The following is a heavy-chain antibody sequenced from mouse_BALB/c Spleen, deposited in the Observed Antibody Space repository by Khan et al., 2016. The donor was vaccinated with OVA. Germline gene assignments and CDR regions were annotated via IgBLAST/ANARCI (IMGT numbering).Heavy chain of an antibody. V-gene: IGHV1S41*01. J-gene: IGHJ4*01. CDR3: ARSNYYGSGLYAMDY. Sequence: DLVRPGASVKLSCKASGHTFTSYWINWIKQRPGQGLEWIGRIAPGSGSTSYNEMFKDKATLTVDTSSSTAYIQLGSLSSEDSAVCFCARSNYYGSGLYAMDYWGQGTSVTVSS. D-gene: IGHD1-1*01. CDR1: GHTFTSYW. CDR2: IAPGSGST.